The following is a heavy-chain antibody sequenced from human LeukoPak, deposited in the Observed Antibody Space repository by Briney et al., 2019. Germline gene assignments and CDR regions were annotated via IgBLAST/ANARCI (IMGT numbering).Heavy chain of an antibody. Sequence: GGSLRLSCAASGFTFSSYAMHWVRQAPGKGLEWVAVISYDGSNKYYADSVKGRFTTSRDNSKNTLYLQMNTLRAEDTAVYYCAKYYYDFWSGYPNYFDYWGQGTLVTVSS. J-gene: IGHJ4*02. CDR2: ISYDGSNK. V-gene: IGHV3-30-3*02. D-gene: IGHD3-3*01. CDR3: AKYYYDFWSGYPNYFDY. CDR1: GFTFSSYA.